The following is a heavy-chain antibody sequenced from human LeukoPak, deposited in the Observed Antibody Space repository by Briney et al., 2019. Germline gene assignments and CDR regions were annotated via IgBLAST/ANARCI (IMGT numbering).Heavy chain of an antibody. Sequence: GGSLRLSCAASGFTFSSYWMHWVRQAPGKGLVWVSRINTDGSSTSYADSVKGRFTISRDNAKNTLYLQMNSLRAEDTAVYYCARTCGSYFTGLGYWGQGTLVTVSS. V-gene: IGHV3-74*01. CDR3: ARTCGSYFTGLGY. J-gene: IGHJ4*02. CDR1: GFTFSSYW. CDR2: INTDGSST. D-gene: IGHD1-26*01.